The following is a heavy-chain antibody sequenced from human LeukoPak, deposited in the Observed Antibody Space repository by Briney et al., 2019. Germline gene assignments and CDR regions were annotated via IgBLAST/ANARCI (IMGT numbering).Heavy chain of an antibody. D-gene: IGHD3-10*01. CDR2: INHSGSN. Sequence: SDTLPLTCAVYGGSFRGYYWSWIRQPPGKGLEWMGEINHSGSNNYNPSLKSRVTISVDTSKNQFSLKLSSVAAADTAVYYCASSRGTMVRGVLSYYYYYYGMDVWGQGTTVTVSS. CDR3: ASSRGTMVRGVLSYYYYYYGMDV. V-gene: IGHV4-34*01. J-gene: IGHJ6*02. CDR1: GGSFRGYY.